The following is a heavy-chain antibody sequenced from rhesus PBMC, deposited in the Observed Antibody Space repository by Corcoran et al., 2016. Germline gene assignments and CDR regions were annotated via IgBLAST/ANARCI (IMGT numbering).Heavy chain of an antibody. CDR2: IRSGGST. CDR1: GGSINSNY. CDR3: ARGLIDY. Sequence: QVQLQQWGEGLVKPSETLSLTCAVYGGSINSNYWSWIRQPPGKGLEWIWRIRSGGSTHYNPSLKSRVTISIGPSKNPFSLKLSSVTAADTAVYYCARGLIDYWGQGVLVTVSS. V-gene: IGHV4-160*01. J-gene: IGHJ4*01. D-gene: IGHD4-11*01.